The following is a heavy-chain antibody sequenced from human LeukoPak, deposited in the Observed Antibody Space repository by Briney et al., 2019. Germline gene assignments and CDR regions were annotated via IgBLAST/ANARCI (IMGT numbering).Heavy chain of an antibody. D-gene: IGHD2-2*01. CDR2: IGTSGGNT. V-gene: IGHV3-23*01. CDR1: RFTFNSYA. CDR3: AKSGRTSCTTSCYYFDY. Sequence: GGSLRLSCAASRFTFNSYAMSWVRQAPGKGLEWVSAIGTSGGNTYYADFVKGRFTISRDNFKNTLYLQMNSLRAEDTAVYYCAKSGRTSCTTSCYYFDYWGQGSLVTVSS. J-gene: IGHJ4*02.